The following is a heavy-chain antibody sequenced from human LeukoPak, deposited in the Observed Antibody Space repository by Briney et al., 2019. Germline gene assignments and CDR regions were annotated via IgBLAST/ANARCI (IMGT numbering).Heavy chain of an antibody. V-gene: IGHV3-23*01. Sequence: GGSLRLSCAASGFTFSTYVMNWFRQAPGKGLEWVSTISVGAEYIFYADSGKGRFTISRDDSNNALYLQMHSLRAEDTALYYCASGPPFLKYFEYWGQGTLVTVSS. CDR3: ASGPPFLKYFEY. J-gene: IGHJ4*01. CDR2: ISVGAEYI. CDR1: GFTFSTYV. D-gene: IGHD3-3*01.